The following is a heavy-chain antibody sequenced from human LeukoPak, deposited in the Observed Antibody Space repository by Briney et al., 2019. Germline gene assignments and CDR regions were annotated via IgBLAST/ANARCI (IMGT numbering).Heavy chain of an antibody. CDR3: ARYYDSSIDY. J-gene: IGHJ4*02. D-gene: IGHD3-22*01. Sequence: ECIGILYPCSSDTRYSPSFQGQVTISADKYSRTAYPQWSSLKASDTAMYYCARYYDSSIDYWGQGTLVTVSS. V-gene: IGHV5-51*01. CDR2: LYPCSSDT.